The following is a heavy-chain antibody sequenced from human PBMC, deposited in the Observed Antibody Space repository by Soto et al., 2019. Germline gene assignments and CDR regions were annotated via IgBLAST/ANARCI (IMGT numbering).Heavy chain of an antibody. CDR2: IKQDETEK. J-gene: IGHJ4*01. CDR1: GFTFSSYW. D-gene: IGHD1-26*01. Sequence: GGSLRLSCAASGFTFSSYWMSWVRQAPGKGLEWVANIKQDETEKYYVDSVKGRFTISRDNAKNSLYLQMNSLRAEDTAVYYCARLVSAAANDYWGHGTLVTVSS. V-gene: IGHV3-7*04. CDR3: ARLVSAAANDY.